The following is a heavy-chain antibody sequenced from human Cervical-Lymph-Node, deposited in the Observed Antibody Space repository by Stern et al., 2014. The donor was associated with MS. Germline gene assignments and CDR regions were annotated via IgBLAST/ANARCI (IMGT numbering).Heavy chain of an antibody. CDR1: GGSISSYY. D-gene: IGHD7-27*01. J-gene: IGHJ4*02. Sequence: QVQLQESGPGLVKPSETLSLTCTVSGGSISSYYWSWIRQPPGTGLEWIGYIYYSGSTNYNPSLKSRVTISVDTSKNQFSLKLSSVTAADTAVYYCARSLRPNWGSDYWGQGTLVTVSS. V-gene: IGHV4-59*01. CDR2: IYYSGST. CDR3: ARSLRPNWGSDY.